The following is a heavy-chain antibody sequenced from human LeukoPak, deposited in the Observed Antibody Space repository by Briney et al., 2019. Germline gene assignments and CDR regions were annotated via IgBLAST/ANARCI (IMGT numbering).Heavy chain of an antibody. Sequence: PGGSLRLSCAASGFTFSSYSMNWVRQAPGKGLEWVSSISSSGSYIYYADSVKGRFTISRDNAKNSLYLQMNSLRAEDTAVYYCARAGTPLGHYYDSSGYSLDYWGQGTLVTVSS. CDR1: GFTFSSYS. CDR2: ISSSGSYI. J-gene: IGHJ4*02. CDR3: ARAGTPLGHYYDSSGYSLDY. D-gene: IGHD3-22*01. V-gene: IGHV3-21*01.